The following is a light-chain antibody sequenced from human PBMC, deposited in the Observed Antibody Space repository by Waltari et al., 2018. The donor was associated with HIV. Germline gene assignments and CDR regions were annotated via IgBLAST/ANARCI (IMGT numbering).Light chain of an antibody. J-gene: IGLJ2*01. CDR2: DSS. V-gene: IGLV3-21*02. CDR3: QVWDSNADHLVV. CDR1: NIGS. Sequence: SYVLTQPPSVSVAPGQTASIPCWGNNIGSVHWYQQKPGQAPVMVIYDSSGRPSGTPERFSGSNSGNTATLTISGVEAGDEADYYWQVWDSNADHLVVFGGGTKLTV.